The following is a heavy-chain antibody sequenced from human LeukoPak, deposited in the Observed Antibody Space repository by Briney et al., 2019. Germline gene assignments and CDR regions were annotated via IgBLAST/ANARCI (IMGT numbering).Heavy chain of an antibody. J-gene: IGHJ4*02. CDR1: GYTFTGYY. CDR3: ATAAAYCSSTSCYEVEYFDY. CDR2: INPNSGGT. D-gene: IGHD2-2*01. V-gene: IGHV1-2*02. Sequence: ASVKVPCKASGYTFTGYYMHWVRQAPGQGLEWMGWINPNSGGTNYAQKFQGRVTMTRDTSISTAYMELSRLRSDDTAVYYCATAAAYCSSTSCYEVEYFDYWGQGTLVTVSS.